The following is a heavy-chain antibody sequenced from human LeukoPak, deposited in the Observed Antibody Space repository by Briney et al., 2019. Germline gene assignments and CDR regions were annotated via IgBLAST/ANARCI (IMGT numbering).Heavy chain of an antibody. CDR3: ARRLGGSSQRDY. CDR1: GFTFSGYW. CDR2: INEVGSET. J-gene: IGHJ4*02. D-gene: IGHD1-26*01. Sequence: GGSLRLSCAASGFTFSGYWMGGVRQAPGKGLEWVANINEVGSETHSVDSVKGRFTISRDSARNSLYLQMNSLRAEDTAVYYCARRLGGSSQRDYWGQGTLVTVSS. V-gene: IGHV3-7*01.